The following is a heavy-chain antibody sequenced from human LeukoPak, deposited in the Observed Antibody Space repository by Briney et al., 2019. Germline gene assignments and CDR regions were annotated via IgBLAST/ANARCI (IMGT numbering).Heavy chain of an antibody. CDR2: INPSGGST. CDR3: ARDGSTAAGMRPMDV. D-gene: IGHD6-13*01. CDR1: GYTFTSYY. V-gene: IGHV1-46*01. Sequence: ASVKVSCKASGYTFTSYYMHWVRQAPGPGLEWMGIINPSGGSTSYAQKFQGRGTMTRDTSTSTVYMELSSVRSEDTAVYYCARDGSTAAGMRPMDVWGQGTTVTVSS. J-gene: IGHJ6*02.